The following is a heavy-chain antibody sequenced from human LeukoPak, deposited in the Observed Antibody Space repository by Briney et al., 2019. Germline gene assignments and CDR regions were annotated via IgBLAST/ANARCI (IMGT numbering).Heavy chain of an antibody. CDR1: GFSLSTSGVG. CDR2: IHWVVDK. Sequence: SGPTLVKPTQTLTMTCNFFGFSLSTSGVGVGRIRQPPGKALELFALIHWVVDKRYSPSLKTRLTITKDTSKSQVVLTMTNMDPVDTATYYCTHRRAGGSGYVYWGQGTLVTVSS. CDR3: THRRAGGSGYVY. J-gene: IGHJ4*02. D-gene: IGHD3-22*01. V-gene: IGHV2-5*02.